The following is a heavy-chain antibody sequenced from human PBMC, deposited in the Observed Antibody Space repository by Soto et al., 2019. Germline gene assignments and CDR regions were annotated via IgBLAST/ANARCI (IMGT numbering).Heavy chain of an antibody. CDR1: GFTFSNAW. J-gene: IGHJ4*02. CDR3: TIEPYGNTHEGYSGYG. V-gene: IGHV3-15*07. CDR2: IKSKTDGGTK. D-gene: IGHD5-12*01. Sequence: GGSLRLSCAASGFTFSNAWMNWVRQAPGKGLEWVGRIKSKTDGGTKDYAAPVKGRFTISRDDSKNTLYLQMNSLKTEDTAVYYCTIEPYGNTHEGYSGYGWGQGTLVTVSS.